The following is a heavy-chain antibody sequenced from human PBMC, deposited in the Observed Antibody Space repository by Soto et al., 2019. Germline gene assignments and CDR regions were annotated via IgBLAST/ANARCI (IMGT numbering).Heavy chain of an antibody. CDR1: GGAITSSSYY. D-gene: IGHD4-4*01. Sequence: TETLSLTCAVSGGAITSSSYYWGWIRQAPGRGLEWIGTIYYRGNTYYNPSLESRVTISADTSKNQLSLNLRSVTDAETDVYYCASTADADYTFDFWGDRILVTV. CDR3: ASTADADYTFDF. J-gene: IGHJ4*01. V-gene: IGHV4-39*01. CDR2: IYYRGNT.